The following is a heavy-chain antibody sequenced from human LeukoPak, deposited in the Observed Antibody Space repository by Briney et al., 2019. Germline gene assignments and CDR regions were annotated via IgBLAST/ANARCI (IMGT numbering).Heavy chain of an antibody. CDR3: ARLGARNHRYYYYYGMDV. J-gene: IGHJ6*02. D-gene: IGHD1-14*01. CDR1: GGSISSYY. CDR2: INHSGST. V-gene: IGHV4-34*01. Sequence: SETLSLTCTVSGGSISSYYWSWIRQPPGKGLEWIGEINHSGSTNYNPSLKSRVTISVDTSKNQFSLKLSSVTAADTAVYYCARLGARNHRYYYYYGMDVWGQGTTVTVSS.